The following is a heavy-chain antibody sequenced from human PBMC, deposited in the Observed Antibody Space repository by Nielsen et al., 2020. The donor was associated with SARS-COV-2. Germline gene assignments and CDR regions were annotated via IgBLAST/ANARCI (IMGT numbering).Heavy chain of an antibody. V-gene: IGHV3-7*03. CDR3: ARDLWQQLVPGDAFDI. J-gene: IGHJ3*02. CDR1: GFTFSSYW. D-gene: IGHD6-13*01. Sequence: GGSLRLSCAASGFTFSSYWMSWVRQAPGKGLEWVANIKQDGSEKYYVDSVKGRFTISRDNAKNSLYLQMNSLRAEDTAVYYCARDLWQQLVPGDAFDIWGQGTMVTV. CDR2: IKQDGSEK.